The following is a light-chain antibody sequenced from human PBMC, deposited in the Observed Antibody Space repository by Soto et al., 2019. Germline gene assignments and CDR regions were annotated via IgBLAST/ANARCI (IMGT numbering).Light chain of an antibody. V-gene: IGKV1-5*03. J-gene: IGKJ1*01. Sequence: DIQMTQSPSTLSASVGDRVTITCRASQSISSWLAWYQQKPGKAPKLLIYKASSLESGVPSRFSGSGSGTEFTLTISRLQPDDFATYYCQQYNSYWRVGRGTKGEIK. CDR3: QQYNSYWR. CDR1: QSISSW. CDR2: KAS.